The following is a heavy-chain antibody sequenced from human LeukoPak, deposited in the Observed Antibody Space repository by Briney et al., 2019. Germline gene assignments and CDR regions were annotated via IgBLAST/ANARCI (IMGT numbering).Heavy chain of an antibody. D-gene: IGHD3-22*01. V-gene: IGHV4-39*07. CDR3: ARGVGYYYDSSGYLFDY. CDR1: GGSISSSSYY. CDR2: IYYSGST. Sequence: SETLSLTCTVSGGSISSSSYYWGWIRQPPGKGLEWIGSIYYSGSTYYNPSLKSRVTISVDTSKNQFSLKLSSVTAADTAVYYCARGVGYYYDSSGYLFDYWGQGTLVTVSS. J-gene: IGHJ4*02.